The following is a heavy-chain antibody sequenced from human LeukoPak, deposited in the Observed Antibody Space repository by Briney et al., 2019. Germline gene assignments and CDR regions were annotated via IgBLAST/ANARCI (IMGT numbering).Heavy chain of an antibody. CDR1: GLTFSSYA. V-gene: IGHV3-23*01. D-gene: IGHD4-17*01. CDR2: ISGSGGST. Sequence: PGGSLRLSCAASGLTFSSYAMSWVRQAPGKGPEWVSAISGSGGSTYYADSVKGRFTISRDNSKNTLYLQMNSLRAEDTAVYYCAKAAKIPSYGDYPPDYWGQGTLVTVSS. J-gene: IGHJ4*02. CDR3: AKAAKIPSYGDYPPDY.